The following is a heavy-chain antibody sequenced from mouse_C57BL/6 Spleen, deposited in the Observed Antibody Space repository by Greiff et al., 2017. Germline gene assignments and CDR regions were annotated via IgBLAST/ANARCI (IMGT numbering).Heavy chain of an antibody. CDR1: GYTFTSYW. Sequence: QVQLQQPGAELVKPGASVKLSCKASGYTFTSYWMHWVKQRPRRGLEWIGRFDPNSGGTKYNEKFKSKATLTVDKPSSTAYMQLRSLTSEDSAVYYCARDDGYYGLHAMDYWGQGTSVTVSS. J-gene: IGHJ4*01. CDR2: FDPNSGGT. D-gene: IGHD2-3*01. V-gene: IGHV1-72*01. CDR3: ARDDGYYGLHAMDY.